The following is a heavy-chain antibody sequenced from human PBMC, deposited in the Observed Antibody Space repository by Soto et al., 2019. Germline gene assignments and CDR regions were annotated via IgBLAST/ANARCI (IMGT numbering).Heavy chain of an antibody. Sequence: GSLRLSCAASGFTFSSYAMSWVRQAPGKGLEWVSAISGSGGSTYYADSVKGRFTISRDNSKNTLYLQMNSLRAEDTAVYYCAKGGDYDILTGYFDYWGQGTLVTVSS. D-gene: IGHD3-9*01. CDR3: AKGGDYDILTGYFDY. CDR2: ISGSGGST. J-gene: IGHJ4*02. CDR1: GFTFSSYA. V-gene: IGHV3-23*01.